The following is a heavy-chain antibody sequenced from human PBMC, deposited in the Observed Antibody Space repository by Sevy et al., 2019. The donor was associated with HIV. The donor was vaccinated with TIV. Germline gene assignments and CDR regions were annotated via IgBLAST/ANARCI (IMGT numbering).Heavy chain of an antibody. CDR2: IYYSGST. CDR1: GGSISSSSYY. D-gene: IGHD1-26*01. V-gene: IGHV4-39*01. Sequence: SETLSLTCTVSGGSISSSSYYWGWIRQPPGKGLEWIGSIYYSGSTYYNPSLKSRVTISVDTSKNQFSLKLSSVTTADTAVYYCATLGGSYSYYYGMDVWGQGTTVTVSS. J-gene: IGHJ6*02. CDR3: ATLGGSYSYYYGMDV.